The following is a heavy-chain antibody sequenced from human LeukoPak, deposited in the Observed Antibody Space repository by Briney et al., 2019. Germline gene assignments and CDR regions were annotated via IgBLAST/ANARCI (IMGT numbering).Heavy chain of an antibody. Sequence: ASVKVSCKASGYTFTGYYMHWVRQAPGQGLEWMGWINPNSGGTNYAQKFQGRVTMTRDTSISTAYMELSRLRSDDTAVYYCARGRIVGAFFLDGYNWFDPWGQGTLVTVSS. D-gene: IGHD1-26*01. J-gene: IGHJ5*02. V-gene: IGHV1-2*02. CDR2: INPNSGGT. CDR1: GYTFTGYY. CDR3: ARGRIVGAFFLDGYNWFDP.